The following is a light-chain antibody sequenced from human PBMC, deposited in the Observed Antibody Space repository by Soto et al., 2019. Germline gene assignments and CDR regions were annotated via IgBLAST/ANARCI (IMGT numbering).Light chain of an antibody. CDR1: QSVGSF. Sequence: EIVLTRSPATLSLSPGERATVSCRTSQSVGSFLAWYQHKPGQAPRLLIYDASNRATGIQARFSGSGSETEFTLTITRLEPEDFAVYYCKQYSSSRTCGQGTKVDIK. V-gene: IGKV3-20*01. CDR2: DAS. CDR3: KQYSSSRT. J-gene: IGKJ1*01.